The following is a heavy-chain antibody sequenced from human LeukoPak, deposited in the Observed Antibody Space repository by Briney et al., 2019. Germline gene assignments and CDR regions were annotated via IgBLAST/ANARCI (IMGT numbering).Heavy chain of an antibody. V-gene: IGHV3-9*01. J-gene: IGHJ6*02. CDR3: PKDNLWLTYGMDV. CDR2: INWNSGGI. D-gene: IGHD5-24*01. CDR1: GFTFDDYA. Sequence: SLRVSCAASGFTFDDYAMHWVRLAPGRGLEWVSGINWNSGGIAYAHSVRGGFPIYKDNAKNSLSLQMNRLRDEDTALYFFPKDNLWLTYGMDVWRQGTT.